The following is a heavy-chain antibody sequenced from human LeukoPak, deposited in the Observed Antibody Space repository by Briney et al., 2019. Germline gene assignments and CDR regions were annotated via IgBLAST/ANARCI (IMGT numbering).Heavy chain of an antibody. CDR2: ISTYYDNI. D-gene: IGHD6-13*01. Sequence: ASVKVSCKASGYTFTTYSLSWVRQAPGQGLEWLGWISTYYDNINYAQSLQGRLTLTIDTSTSTAYMELRSLTSDDTAVYYCARGTIAAAGAREYYYYYYYMDVWGKGTTATVPS. CDR1: GYTFTTYS. V-gene: IGHV1-18*01. CDR3: ARGTIAAAGAREYYYYYYYMDV. J-gene: IGHJ6*03.